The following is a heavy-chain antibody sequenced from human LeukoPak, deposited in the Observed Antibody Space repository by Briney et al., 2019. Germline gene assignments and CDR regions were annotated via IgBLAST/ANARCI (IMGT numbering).Heavy chain of an antibody. CDR1: GFTFSSYA. Sequence: VGSLRVSRAASGFTFSSYALSWVRQAPGKGLEWVSVIYVDGTTYYADSVTGRFTISRDNSKNTLSLQMNSLRAEDTAVYYCARGDGYNFFDYWGQGTLVTVSS. J-gene: IGHJ4*02. CDR2: IYVDGTT. CDR3: ARGDGYNFFDY. D-gene: IGHD5-24*01. V-gene: IGHV3-53*01.